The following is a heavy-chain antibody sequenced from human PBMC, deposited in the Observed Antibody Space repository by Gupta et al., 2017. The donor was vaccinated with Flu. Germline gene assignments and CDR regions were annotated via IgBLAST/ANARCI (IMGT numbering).Heavy chain of an antibody. Sequence: EVQLLESGGGLVQPGGSLRLSCAASGFTFSSYAMSWVRQAPGKGLEWVSAISGSGGSTYYADSVKGRFTISRDNSKNTLYLQMNSLRAEDTAVYYCAKSWIQLWLPRNYFDYWGQGTLVTVSS. D-gene: IGHD5-18*01. CDR1: GFTFSSYA. J-gene: IGHJ4*02. CDR3: AKSWIQLWLPRNYFDY. V-gene: IGHV3-23*01. CDR2: ISGSGGST.